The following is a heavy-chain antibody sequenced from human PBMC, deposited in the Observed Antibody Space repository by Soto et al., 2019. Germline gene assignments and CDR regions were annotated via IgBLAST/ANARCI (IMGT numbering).Heavy chain of an antibody. D-gene: IGHD4-17*01. CDR1: GYTLTELS. CDR2: FDPEDGET. V-gene: IGHV1-24*01. CDR3: AREQERYGDDWYFHL. Sequence: GASVKVSCKVSGYTLTELSMHWVRQAPGKGLEWMGGFDPEDGETIYAQKLQGRVTMTTDTSTSTAYMELRSLRSDDTAVYYCAREQERYGDDWYFHLWRRGILVTVAS. J-gene: IGHJ2*01.